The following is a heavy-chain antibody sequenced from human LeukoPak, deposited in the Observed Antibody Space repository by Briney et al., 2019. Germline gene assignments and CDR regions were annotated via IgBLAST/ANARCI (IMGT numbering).Heavy chain of an antibody. V-gene: IGHV3-20*04. CDR3: ARDFRFLEDY. J-gene: IGHJ4*02. CDR2: INWNGGST. CDR1: GFIFDDYG. D-gene: IGHD3-3*01. Sequence: RPGESLRLSCAASGFIFDDYGMSWVRQAPGKGLEWVCGINWNGGSTGYADSVKGRFTISRDNAKNSLYLQMNSLRAEDTAVYYCARDFRFLEDYWGQGTLVTVSS.